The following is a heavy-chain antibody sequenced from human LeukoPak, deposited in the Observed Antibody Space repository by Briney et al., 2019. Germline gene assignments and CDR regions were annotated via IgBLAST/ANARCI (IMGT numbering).Heavy chain of an antibody. CDR3: ARDGSKGRRAFDI. CDR1: GFTFSSYS. V-gene: IGHV3-21*01. D-gene: IGHD3-10*01. CDR2: ISSSSSYI. J-gene: IGHJ3*02. Sequence: GGSLRLSCAASGFTFSSYSMNWVRQAPGKGLEWASSISSSSSYIYYADSVKGRFTISRDNAKNSLYLQMNSLRAEDTAVYYCARDGSKGRRAFDIWGQGTMVTVSS.